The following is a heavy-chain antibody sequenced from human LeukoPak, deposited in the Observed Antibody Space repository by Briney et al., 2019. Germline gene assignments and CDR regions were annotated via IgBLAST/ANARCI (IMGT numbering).Heavy chain of an antibody. V-gene: IGHV3-48*01. CDR3: ASGNYYDY. CDR2: ISSSSSTI. Sequence: GGSLRLSCAASGFTFSSYSMNWVRQAPGKGLEWVSYISSSSSTIYYADSVKGRFTISRDNAKSSLYLQMNSLRAADTAVYYCASGNYYDYWGQGTLVTVSS. J-gene: IGHJ4*02. CDR1: GFTFSSYS.